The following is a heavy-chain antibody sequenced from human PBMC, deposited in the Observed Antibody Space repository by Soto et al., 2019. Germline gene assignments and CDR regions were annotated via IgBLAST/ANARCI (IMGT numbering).Heavy chain of an antibody. CDR3: ARHLAPITMVRGVTLGDYYYYGMDV. CDR2: IYYSGST. J-gene: IGHJ6*02. Sequence: PGKGLEWIGSIYYSGSTYYNPSLKSRVTISVDTSKNQFSLKLSSVTAADTAVYYCARHLAPITMVRGVTLGDYYYYGMDVWGQGTTVTVSS. D-gene: IGHD3-10*01. V-gene: IGHV4-39*01.